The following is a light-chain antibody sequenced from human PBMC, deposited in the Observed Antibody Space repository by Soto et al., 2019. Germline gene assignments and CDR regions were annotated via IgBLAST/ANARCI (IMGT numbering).Light chain of an antibody. CDR1: QSLTSS. Sequence: EIVLTQSPATLSLSPGERATLSCRASQSLTSSLVWYQQKPGQAPRLLIYDASNRATAIPARFSGSGSGTDFTLTISSLDPEDFAVYYCQQRSSWPSITFGQGTRLEI. J-gene: IGKJ5*01. V-gene: IGKV3-11*01. CDR3: QQRSSWPSIT. CDR2: DAS.